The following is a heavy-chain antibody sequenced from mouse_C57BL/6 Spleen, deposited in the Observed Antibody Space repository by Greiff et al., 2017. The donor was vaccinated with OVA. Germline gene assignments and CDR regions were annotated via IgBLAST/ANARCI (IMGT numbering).Heavy chain of an antibody. CDR3: ARYNCGTGDYYAMDY. CDR2: IDPSDSYT. Sequence: QVQLQQPGAELVKPGASVKLSCKASGYTFTNYWMHWVKQRPGQGLEWIGEIDPSDSYTNYTHKFTGKATLTVYTSSSKAYIQLSSLTYEDSADYYGARYNCGTGDYYAMDYWGQGTSVTVSS. CDR1: GYTFTNYW. J-gene: IGHJ4*01. D-gene: IGHD1-1*01. V-gene: IGHV1-50*01.